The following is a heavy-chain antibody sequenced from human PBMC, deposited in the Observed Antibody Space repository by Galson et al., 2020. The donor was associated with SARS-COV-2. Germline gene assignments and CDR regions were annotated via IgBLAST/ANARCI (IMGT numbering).Heavy chain of an antibody. Sequence: SETLSLTCTVSGYSVSTTNYWAWVRQPPGRGLEWIGSVYPSGTTYYNPSLKRRVTISVDSSKNQFSLRLDSVTAADTALYYCARQGVNMIVFLTVPGWYFDLWGRGTLVTVSS. CDR1: GYSVSTTNY. D-gene: IGHD3-22*01. V-gene: IGHV4-38-2*02. CDR2: VYPSGTT. CDR3: ARQGVNMIVFLTVPGWYFDL. J-gene: IGHJ2*01.